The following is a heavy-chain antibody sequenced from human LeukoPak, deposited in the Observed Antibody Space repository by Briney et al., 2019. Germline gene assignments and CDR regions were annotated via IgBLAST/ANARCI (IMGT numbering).Heavy chain of an antibody. J-gene: IGHJ3*01. V-gene: IGHV3-21*01. Sequence: GGSLRLSCEASGFTFSSYSMNWVRQAPGKGLEGVSSISSSSSYIYYADSMKGRFTISRDNDKNSLYLQMNSLRAEDTAVYYCARVTSGSGTNDAFDFWGQGTMVTVSS. CDR1: GFTFSSYS. CDR3: ARVTSGSGTNDAFDF. CDR2: ISSSSSYI. D-gene: IGHD3-10*01.